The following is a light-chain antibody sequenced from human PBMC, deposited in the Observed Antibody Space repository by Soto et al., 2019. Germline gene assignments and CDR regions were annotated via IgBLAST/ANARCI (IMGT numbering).Light chain of an antibody. Sequence: QSVLTQPASGSGSPGQSITISCTGTSSDVGGYNYVSWYQHHPGKAPKLMIYDVSSRPSGVSNRFSGSKSGNTASLTISGLQPEDEADYYCSSYTTSNARQIVFGTGTKVTVL. CDR1: SSDVGGYNY. CDR3: SSYTTSNARQIV. J-gene: IGLJ1*01. CDR2: DVS. V-gene: IGLV2-14*03.